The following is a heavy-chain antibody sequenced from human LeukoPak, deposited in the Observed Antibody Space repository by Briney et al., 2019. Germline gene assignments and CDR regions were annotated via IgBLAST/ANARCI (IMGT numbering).Heavy chain of an antibody. CDR1: GFTFDDYA. CDR3: ARDHYYDSSGYYRSPKYYYYGMDV. Sequence: GGSLRFSCAASGFTFDDYAMHWVRQAPGKGLEWVSGISWNSGSIGYADSVKGRFTISRDNAKNSLYLQMNSLRAEDTALYYCARDHYYDSSGYYRSPKYYYYGMDVWGQGTTVTVSS. CDR2: ISWNSGSI. J-gene: IGHJ6*02. D-gene: IGHD3-22*01. V-gene: IGHV3-9*01.